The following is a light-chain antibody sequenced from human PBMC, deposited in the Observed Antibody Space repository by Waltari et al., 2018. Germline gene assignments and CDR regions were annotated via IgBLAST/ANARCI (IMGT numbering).Light chain of an antibody. CDR1: SCYIGSYNL. Sequence: QSALSQPSSVSGSPGPSIPLSCTGPSCYIGSYNLVSWYQQHPGKAPKLMIYEVNTRPSAVSNRFSGSKSGNTASLTISGLQAEDEADYYCCSYAGGSTVVFGGGTKLTVL. V-gene: IGLV2-23*02. CDR2: EVN. J-gene: IGLJ2*01. CDR3: CSYAGGSTVV.